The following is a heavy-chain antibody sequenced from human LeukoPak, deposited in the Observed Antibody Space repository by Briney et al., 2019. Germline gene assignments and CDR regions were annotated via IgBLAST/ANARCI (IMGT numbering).Heavy chain of an antibody. D-gene: IGHD2-2*01. CDR1: GYTFTSYY. J-gene: IGHJ4*02. Sequence: ASVKVSCKASGYTFTSYYMHWVRQAPGQGLEWMGIINPSGGSTSYAQKFQGRVTMTRDTSTSTVYMELSSLRSDDTAVYYCARDSAMAPVDYWGQGTLVTVSS. V-gene: IGHV1-46*01. CDR3: ARDSAMAPVDY. CDR2: INPSGGST.